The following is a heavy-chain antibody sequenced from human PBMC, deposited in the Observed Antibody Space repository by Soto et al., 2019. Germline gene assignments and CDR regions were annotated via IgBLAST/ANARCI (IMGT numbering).Heavy chain of an antibody. CDR2: IDPSDSYT. CDR1: GYSFTSYW. J-gene: IGHJ6*02. V-gene: IGHV5-10-1*01. Sequence: GESLKISCKGSGYSFTSYWISWVRQMPGKGLEWMGRIDPSDSYTNYSPSFQGHVTISADKSISTPSLQWRSLKASDPAMYYFAGSFGEAVAGLIYYYYGMDVWGQGTTVTVSS. D-gene: IGHD6-19*01. CDR3: AGSFGEAVAGLIYYYYGMDV.